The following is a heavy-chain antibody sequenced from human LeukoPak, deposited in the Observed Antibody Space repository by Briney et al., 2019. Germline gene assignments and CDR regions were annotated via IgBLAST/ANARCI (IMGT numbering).Heavy chain of an antibody. V-gene: IGHV4-61*01. CDR1: GGSVSSGSYY. CDR3: ASPSITMVRGGEFDAFDI. Sequence: PSETLSLTCTVSGGSVSSGSYYWSWIRQPPGKGLEWIGYIYYTGSTNYNPSLKSRVTISVDTSKNQFSLRLSSVTAADTAVYYCASPSITMVRGGEFDAFDIWGRGTMVTVSS. CDR2: IYYTGST. D-gene: IGHD3-10*01. J-gene: IGHJ3*02.